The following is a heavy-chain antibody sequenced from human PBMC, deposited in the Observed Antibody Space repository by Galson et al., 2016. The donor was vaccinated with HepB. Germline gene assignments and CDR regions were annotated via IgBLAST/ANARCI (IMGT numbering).Heavy chain of an antibody. J-gene: IGHJ4*02. CDR3: IKDLQYDVDFF. CDR1: GFTFRSYG. D-gene: IGHD3-16*01. CDR2: INDDATRT. V-gene: IGHV3-23*01. Sequence: SLRLSCAASGFTFRSYGMSWVRQAPGKGLQWVSTINDDATRTHYADSVRGRFTISRDNYKNTLYLQMNRLRADDTALYYCIKDLQYDVDFFRGQGILVAVSS.